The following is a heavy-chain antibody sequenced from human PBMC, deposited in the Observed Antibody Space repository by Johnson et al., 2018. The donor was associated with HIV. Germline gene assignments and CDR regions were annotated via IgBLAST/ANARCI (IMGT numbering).Heavy chain of an antibody. J-gene: IGHJ3*02. CDR1: GFTFSSYA. V-gene: IGHV3-23*04. Sequence: VQLVESGGGVVRPGGSLRLSCAASGFTFSSYAMSWVRQAPGKGLEWVSAISGSGGSTDYADSVKGRFTISRDNSKNTLYLQMNSLRAEDTAVYYCAKDLLYCSSTSCHSYNLDAFDIWGQGTMVTVSS. CDR3: AKDLLYCSSTSCHSYNLDAFDI. D-gene: IGHD2-2*01. CDR2: ISGSGGST.